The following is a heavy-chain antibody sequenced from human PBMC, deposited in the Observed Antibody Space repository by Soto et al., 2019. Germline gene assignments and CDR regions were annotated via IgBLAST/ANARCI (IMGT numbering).Heavy chain of an antibody. D-gene: IGHD3-3*01. J-gene: IGHJ6*02. Sequence: ASVKVSCKASGYTFTGYGIGWVRQAPGQGLEWMGWISAYNGNTNYAQKLQGRVTMTTDTSTSTAYMELRSLRSDDTAVYYCARSITIFGVVSVAAYMDVWGQGTTVTVSS. CDR2: ISAYNGNT. V-gene: IGHV1-18*01. CDR1: GYTFTGYG. CDR3: ARSITIFGVVSVAAYMDV.